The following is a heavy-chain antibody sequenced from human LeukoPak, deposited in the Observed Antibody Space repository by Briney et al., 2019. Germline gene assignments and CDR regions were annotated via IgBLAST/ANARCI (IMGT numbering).Heavy chain of an antibody. D-gene: IGHD1-14*01. V-gene: IGHV4-59*01. J-gene: IGHJ6*03. CDR1: GGSISSYY. Sequence: SETLSLTCTVSGGSISSYYWSWIRQPPGKGLEWIGYIYYSGSTNYNPSLKSRVTISVDTSKNQFSLKLSSMTAADTAVYYCARDKTEGYYYYYMDVWGKGTTVTVSS. CDR3: ARDKTEGYYYYYMDV. CDR2: IYYSGST.